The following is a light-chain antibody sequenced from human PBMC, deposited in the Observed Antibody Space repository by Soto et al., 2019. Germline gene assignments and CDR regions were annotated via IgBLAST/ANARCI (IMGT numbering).Light chain of an antibody. V-gene: IGLV4-60*02. J-gene: IGLJ3*02. Sequence: QSVLTQSSSASASLGSSVKLTCTLSSGHSTYSIAWHQQQPGKAPRYLMKVESSGRYNEGSGIPDRFSGSSSGADRYLTISNLQFEDEADYYCETWDSNTHKVFGGGTKLTVL. CDR3: ETWDSNTHKV. CDR2: VESSGRY. CDR1: SGHSTYS.